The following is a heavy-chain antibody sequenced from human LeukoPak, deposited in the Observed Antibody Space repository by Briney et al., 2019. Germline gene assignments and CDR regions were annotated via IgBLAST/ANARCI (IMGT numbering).Heavy chain of an antibody. CDR2: IKKDGSEE. J-gene: IGHJ4*02. Sequence: GGSLRLSCAASGFTLSNYWMTWVRQAPGKGLEWVANIKKDGSEENYVDSVKGRFTISRDDLKNTLYLQMNSLRAEDTAVYYCARTRPGYNSGVMGHWGQGTPVTVSS. CDR1: GFTLSNYW. CDR3: ARTRPGYNSGVMGH. D-gene: IGHD6-19*01. V-gene: IGHV3-7*01.